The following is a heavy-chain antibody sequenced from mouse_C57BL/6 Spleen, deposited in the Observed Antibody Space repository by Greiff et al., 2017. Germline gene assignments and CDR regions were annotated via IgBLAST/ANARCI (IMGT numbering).Heavy chain of an antibody. CDR3: AGGDGPFVAY. V-gene: IGHV1-82*01. Sequence: VQLVESGPELVKPGASVKISCKASGYAFSSSWMNWVKQRPGKGLEWIGRIYPGDGDTNYNGKFKGKATLTADKSSSTAYMQLSSLTSEDSAVXFCAGGDGPFVAYWGQGTLVTVSA. D-gene: IGHD2-3*01. CDR1: GYAFSSSW. J-gene: IGHJ3*01. CDR2: IYPGDGDT.